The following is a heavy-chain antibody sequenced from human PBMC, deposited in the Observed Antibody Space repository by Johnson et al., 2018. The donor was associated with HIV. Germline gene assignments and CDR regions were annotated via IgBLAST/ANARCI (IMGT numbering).Heavy chain of an antibody. V-gene: IGHV3-74*02. J-gene: IGHJ3*01. CDR1: GFTFSDHW. CDR3: ARTSCNGARCLGYDPFDV. D-gene: IGHD2-8*01. Sequence: VQLVESGGGLVQPGRSLRLSCGASGFTFSDHWMQWVRQAPGKGLVWVSRINGDGSRLTYADSVKGRFTIARDNAKNTLYLELKSLRSEDTAVYYCARTSCNGARCLGYDPFDVWGQGAMVTVSS. CDR2: INGDGSRL.